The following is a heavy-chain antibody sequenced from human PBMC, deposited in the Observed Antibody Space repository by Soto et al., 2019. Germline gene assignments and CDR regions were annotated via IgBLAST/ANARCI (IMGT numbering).Heavy chain of an antibody. CDR1: GYTFTSYG. CDR2: ISAYNGNT. D-gene: IGHD2-15*01. Sequence: ASVKVSCKASGYTFTSYGISWVRQAPGQGLEWMGWISAYNGNTNYARKLQGRVTMTTDTSTSTAYMELRSLRSDDTAVYYCARGRYCSGGSCYSGGVPPSDYWGQGTLVTVSS. CDR3: ARGRYCSGGSCYSGGVPPSDY. J-gene: IGHJ4*02. V-gene: IGHV1-18*01.